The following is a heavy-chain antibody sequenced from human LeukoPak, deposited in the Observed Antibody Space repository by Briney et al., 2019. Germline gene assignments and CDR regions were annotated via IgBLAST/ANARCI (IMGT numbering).Heavy chain of an antibody. V-gene: IGHV4-4*07. D-gene: IGHD3-10*01. CDR3: ARADYYGSGSYLRYYYYYMDV. Sequence: SETLSLTCTVSGGSISSYYWSWIRQPAGKGLEWIGRIYTSGSTNYNPSLKSRVTMSVDTSKNQFSLKLSSVAAADTAVYYCARADYYGSGSYLRYYYYYMDVWGKGTTVTISS. CDR1: GGSISSYY. CDR2: IYTSGST. J-gene: IGHJ6*03.